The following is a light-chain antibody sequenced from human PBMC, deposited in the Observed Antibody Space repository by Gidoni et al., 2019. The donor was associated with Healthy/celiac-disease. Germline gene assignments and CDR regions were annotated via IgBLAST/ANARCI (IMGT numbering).Light chain of an antibody. Sequence: ILFTQSPGTLSLSAGVRATLSCRASQSVSSSYLAWYQQKPGQAPRLLIYGASSRATGIPDRFSGSGSGTDFTLTISRLEPEDFAVYYCQQYGSSPGTFGQGTKVEIK. CDR2: GAS. CDR3: QQYGSSPGT. V-gene: IGKV3-20*01. J-gene: IGKJ1*01. CDR1: QSVSSSY.